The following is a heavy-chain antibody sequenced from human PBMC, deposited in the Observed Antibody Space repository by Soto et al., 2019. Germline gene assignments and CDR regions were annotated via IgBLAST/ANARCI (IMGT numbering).Heavy chain of an antibody. Sequence: PSETLSLTCAVSGYSISTGFNWAWIRQPPGKGLEWVGSIYHSGSTYYNLSLKSRVTISSDASKNQISLKLSSVTAADTALYYCARDWGTCFYQLDSLGQGTLVTVSS. V-gene: IGHV4-38-2*02. CDR1: GYSISTGFN. J-gene: IGHJ4*02. D-gene: IGHD3-16*01. CDR3: ARDWGTCFYQLDS. CDR2: IYHSGST.